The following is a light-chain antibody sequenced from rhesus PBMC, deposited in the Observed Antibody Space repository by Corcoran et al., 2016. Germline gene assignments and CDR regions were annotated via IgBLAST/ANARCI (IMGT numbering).Light chain of an antibody. Sequence: DIQMTQSPSALSASVGDRVTITCRASQGITNDFAWYQQKPGETPKLLCYEASSLQSGIPSRFSGSGSGTDFTLSISSLQPEDFATYYCQRYYSTPFTFDPGAKLDIK. J-gene: IGKJ3*01. CDR3: QRYYSTPFT. V-gene: IGKV1-25*01. CDR1: QGITND. CDR2: EAS.